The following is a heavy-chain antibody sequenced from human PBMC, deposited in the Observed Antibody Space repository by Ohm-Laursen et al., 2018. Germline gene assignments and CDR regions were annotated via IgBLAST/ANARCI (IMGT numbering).Heavy chain of an antibody. D-gene: IGHD3-3*01. CDR2: ISSSSSTI. Sequence: GSLRLSCAASGFTFSSYEMNWVRQAPGKGLEWVSYISSSSSTIYYADSVKGRFTISRDNAKNSLYLQMNSLRAEDTAVYYCTRDTKWSGYINSGFDHWGQGTLVTVSS. CDR3: TRDTKWSGYINSGFDH. V-gene: IGHV3-48*03. J-gene: IGHJ4*02. CDR1: GFTFSSYE.